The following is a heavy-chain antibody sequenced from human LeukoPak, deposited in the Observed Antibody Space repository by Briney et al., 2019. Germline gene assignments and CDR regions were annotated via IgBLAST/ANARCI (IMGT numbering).Heavy chain of an antibody. CDR1: GFTFSSYG. CDR3: AKDRTWYSVLFDY. Sequence: GGSLRLSCAASGFTFSSYGMSWVRQAPGKGLEWVSAISGSGGSTYYADSVKGRFTISRDNSKNTLYLQMNSLGAEDTAVYYCAKDRTWYSVLFDYWGQGTLVTVSS. J-gene: IGHJ4*02. V-gene: IGHV3-23*01. D-gene: IGHD2-21*02. CDR2: ISGSGGST.